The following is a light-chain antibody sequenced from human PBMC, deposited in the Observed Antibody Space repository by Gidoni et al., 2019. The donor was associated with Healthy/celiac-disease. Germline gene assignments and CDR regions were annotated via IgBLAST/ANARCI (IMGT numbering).Light chain of an antibody. J-gene: IGKJ5*01. CDR1: QSISSY. Sequence: DIQMIQSPSSLPASVGDRVTITCRASQSISSYLNWYQQKPGKAPKLLIYAASSLQSGVPSRFSGSGSGTDFTLTISSLQPEDFATYYCQQSYSTLVTFXQXTRLEIK. CDR2: AAS. CDR3: QQSYSTLVT. V-gene: IGKV1-39*01.